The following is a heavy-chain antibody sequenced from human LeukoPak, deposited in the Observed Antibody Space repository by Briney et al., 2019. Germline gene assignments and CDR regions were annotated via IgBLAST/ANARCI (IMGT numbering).Heavy chain of an antibody. J-gene: IGHJ4*02. D-gene: IGHD4-17*01. Sequence: GGSLRLSCAASGFTFSSYAMSWVRQAPGKGLEWVGHIKSKTDGGTTDYAAPVKGRFTISRDDSKNTLYLQMNSLKTEDTAVYYCTRFDYAAFDYWGQGTLVTVSS. CDR3: TRFDYAAFDY. CDR2: IKSKTDGGTT. V-gene: IGHV3-15*01. CDR1: GFTFSSYA.